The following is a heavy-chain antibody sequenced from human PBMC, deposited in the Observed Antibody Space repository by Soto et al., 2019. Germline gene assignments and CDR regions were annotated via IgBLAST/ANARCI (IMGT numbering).Heavy chain of an antibody. CDR3: ARGKSSLLLDC. CDR2: INHSGST. Sequence: QVQLQQWGAGLLKPSETLSLTCAVYGGSFSAYYWSWIRQPPGKGLEWIGEINHSGSTNYNPSLKSRVTISVDTSKNQFSLTLSSVTAADTAVYYCARGKSSLLLDCWGQGILVTVSS. D-gene: IGHD2-8*02. CDR1: GGSFSAYY. J-gene: IGHJ4*02. V-gene: IGHV4-34*01.